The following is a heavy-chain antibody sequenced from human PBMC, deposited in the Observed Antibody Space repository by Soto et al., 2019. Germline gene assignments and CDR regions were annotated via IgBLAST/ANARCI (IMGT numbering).Heavy chain of an antibody. CDR1: GFTFSSYS. J-gene: IGHJ6*02. CDR2: ISSSSSYI. CDR3: ARDISNXYDSSGYYAYYYYGMDV. D-gene: IGHD3-22*01. Sequence: PGGSLRLSCAASGFTFSSYSMNWVRQAPGKGLEWVSSISSSSSYIYYADSVKGRFTISRDNAKNSLYLQMNSLRAEDTAVYYCARDISNXYDSSGYYAYYYYGMDVWGQGTTVTVSS. V-gene: IGHV3-21*01.